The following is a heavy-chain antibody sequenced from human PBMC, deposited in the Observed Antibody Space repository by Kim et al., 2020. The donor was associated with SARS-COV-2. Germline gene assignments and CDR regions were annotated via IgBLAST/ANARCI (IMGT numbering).Heavy chain of an antibody. J-gene: IGHJ4*02. CDR1: GGSISSGGYY. CDR2: IYYSGST. CDR3: ARTRITMIVVVTHFDY. V-gene: IGHV4-31*03. D-gene: IGHD3-22*01. Sequence: SETLSLTCTVSGGSISSGGYYWSWIRQHPGKGLEWIGYIYYSGSTYYNPSLKSRVTISVDTSKNQFSLKLSSVTAADTAVYYCARTRITMIVVVTHFDYLGQATLVTVCS.